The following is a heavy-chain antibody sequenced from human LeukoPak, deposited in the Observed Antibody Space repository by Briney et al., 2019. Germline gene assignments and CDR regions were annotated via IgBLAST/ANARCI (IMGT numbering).Heavy chain of an antibody. CDR1: GFTFSGSA. CDR3: TRSWAYYYGSGSDY. J-gene: IGHJ4*02. D-gene: IGHD3-10*01. CDR2: IRSKANSYAT. V-gene: IGHV3-73*01. Sequence: PGGSLRLSCAASGFTFSGSAMHWVRQASGKGLEWVGRIRSKANSYATAYAASVKGRFTISRDDSKSTAYLQMNSLKTEDTAVYYCTRSWAYYYGSGSDYWGQGTLVTVSS.